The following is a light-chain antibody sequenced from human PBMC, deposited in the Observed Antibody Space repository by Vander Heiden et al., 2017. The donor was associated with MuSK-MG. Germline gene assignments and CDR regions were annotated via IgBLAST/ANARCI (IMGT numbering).Light chain of an antibody. CDR3: QQDDSYYT. CDR1: QSVSKY. Sequence: DIQMTQSPSTLSASVGDRVSITCRASQSVSKYLAWYQQKAGKAPKLLIYKASSLQGGVPSRFSGSGSGTEFTLTISSLQPDDFATYYCQQDDSYYTFGQGTKVEIK. CDR2: KAS. V-gene: IGKV1-5*03. J-gene: IGKJ1*01.